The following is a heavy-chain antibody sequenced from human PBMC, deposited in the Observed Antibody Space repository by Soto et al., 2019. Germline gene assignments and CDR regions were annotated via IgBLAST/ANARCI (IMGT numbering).Heavy chain of an antibody. CDR2: ISSSGSTI. Sequence: PGGSLRLSCAASGFTFSDYYMSRTRQAPGKGLEWVSYISSSGSTIYYADSVKGRFTISRDNAKNSLYLQMNSLRAEDTAVYYCARDPPSAGKLYYFDYWGQGTLVTVSP. J-gene: IGHJ4*02. CDR1: GFTFSDYY. V-gene: IGHV3-11*01. CDR3: ARDPPSAGKLYYFDY. D-gene: IGHD6-6*01.